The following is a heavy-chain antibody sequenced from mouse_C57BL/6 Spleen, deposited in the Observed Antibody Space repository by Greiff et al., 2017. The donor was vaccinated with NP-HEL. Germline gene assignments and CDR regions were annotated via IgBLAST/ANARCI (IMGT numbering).Heavy chain of an antibody. CDR2: IYPGDGDT. CDR3: ARSMNYYGSSYFFDY. D-gene: IGHD1-1*01. CDR1: GYAFSSYW. V-gene: IGHV1-80*01. Sequence: VQLKESGAELVKPGASVKISCKASGYAFSSYWMNWVKQRPGKGLEWIGQIYPGDGDTNYNGKFKGKATLTADKSSSTAYMQLSSLTSEDSAVYFCARSMNYYGSSYFFDYWGQGTTLTVSS. J-gene: IGHJ2*01.